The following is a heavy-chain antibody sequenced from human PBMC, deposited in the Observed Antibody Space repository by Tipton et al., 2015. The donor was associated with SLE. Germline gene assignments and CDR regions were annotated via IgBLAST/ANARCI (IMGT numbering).Heavy chain of an antibody. D-gene: IGHD1-1*01. V-gene: IGHV4-38-2*02. CDR2: IYHSGST. J-gene: IGHJ4*02. Sequence: LRLSCTVSGGSINSYYWSWIRQPPGKGLEWIGSIYHSGSTCYNPSLKSRVTISVDTSKNQFSLKLSSVTAADTAVYYCARAGRAWNLFDYWGQGTLVTVSS. CDR1: GGSINSYY. CDR3: ARAGRAWNLFDY.